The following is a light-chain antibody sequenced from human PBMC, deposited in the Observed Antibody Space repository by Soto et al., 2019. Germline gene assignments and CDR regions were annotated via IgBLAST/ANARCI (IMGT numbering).Light chain of an antibody. CDR2: GAS. J-gene: IGKJ1*01. Sequence: EIVMTQSPATLSVSPGERTTLSCRAGQGVTTNFAWYQQKSGQSPRLLISGASTRAAGISDRFRGSGSGTEFTLTISSLRSEDSAIYYCQQYFEWPPMTFGQGTKVEI. CDR1: QGVTTN. V-gene: IGKV3-15*01. CDR3: QQYFEWPPMT.